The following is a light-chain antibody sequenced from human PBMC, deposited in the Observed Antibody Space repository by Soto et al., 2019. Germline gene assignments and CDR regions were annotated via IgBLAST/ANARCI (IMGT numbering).Light chain of an antibody. CDR3: QQYNSYSGT. CDR2: DAS. CDR1: QSISSW. J-gene: IGKJ5*01. Sequence: DRQMAQSPSSVSASVGDRVTITCRASQSISSWLAWYQQKPGKAPKLLIYDASSLESGVPSRFSGSGSGTAFTLTISSLQPDDFATYYCQQYNSYSGTFGQGTRLEIK. V-gene: IGKV1-5*01.